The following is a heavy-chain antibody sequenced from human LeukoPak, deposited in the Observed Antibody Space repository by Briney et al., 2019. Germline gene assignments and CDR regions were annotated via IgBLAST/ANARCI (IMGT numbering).Heavy chain of an antibody. CDR1: GFTFSTYA. CDR3: ARDPMADFDY. CDR2: ISSDGKSK. D-gene: IGHD2-8*01. J-gene: IGHJ4*02. V-gene: IGHV3-30*04. Sequence: QPGRSLRLSCAASGFTFSTYAFHWVRQAPGTGLEWVAVISSDGKSKIYADSVKGRFTISRDNSKNTLSLQMNSLRTEDTAVYYCARDPMADFDYWGQGALVTVSS.